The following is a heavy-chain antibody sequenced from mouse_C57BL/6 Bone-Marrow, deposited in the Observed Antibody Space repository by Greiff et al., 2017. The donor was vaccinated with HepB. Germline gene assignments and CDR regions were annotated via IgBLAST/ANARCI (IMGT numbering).Heavy chain of an antibody. CDR3: ARGGPTIVTTWYFDV. J-gene: IGHJ1*03. CDR1: GFTFSSYA. Sequence: DVKLVESGGGLVKPGGSLKLSCAASGFTFSSYAMSWVRQTPEKRLEWVATISDGGSYTYYPDNVKGRITISRDNAKNNLYLQMSHLKSEDTAMYYCARGGPTIVTTWYFDVWGTGTTVTVSS. CDR2: ISDGGSYT. V-gene: IGHV5-4*03. D-gene: IGHD2-5*01.